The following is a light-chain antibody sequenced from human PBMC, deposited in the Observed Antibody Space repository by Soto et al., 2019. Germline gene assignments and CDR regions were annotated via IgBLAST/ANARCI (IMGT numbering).Light chain of an antibody. J-gene: IGKJ4*01. CDR1: QSGSGY. Sequence: EIVLTQSPATLSLSPGNRATLSCRASQSGSGYLAWYQQKPGQAPRLLIYDASNRATGIPARFSGSGSGTDFTLTITSLEPEDFAVDYCQQRRNWPSTFGGGTKVEI. CDR3: QQRRNWPST. CDR2: DAS. V-gene: IGKV3-11*01.